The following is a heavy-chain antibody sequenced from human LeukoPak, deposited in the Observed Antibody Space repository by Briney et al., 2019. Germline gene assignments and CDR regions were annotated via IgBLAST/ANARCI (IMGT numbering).Heavy chain of an antibody. CDR2: TYYRSKWYN. J-gene: IGHJ3*02. D-gene: IGHD3-22*01. V-gene: IGHV6-1*01. Sequence: SQNLSLTCAISGDSVSSNSAAWNWIRQSPSRGLEWLGRTYYRSKWYNDYAVSVKSRITINPDTSKNQFSLQLNSVTPEDTAVYYCARDPNYYDSSGYLGAFDIWGQGTMVTVSS. CDR1: GDSVSSNSAA. CDR3: ARDPNYYDSSGYLGAFDI.